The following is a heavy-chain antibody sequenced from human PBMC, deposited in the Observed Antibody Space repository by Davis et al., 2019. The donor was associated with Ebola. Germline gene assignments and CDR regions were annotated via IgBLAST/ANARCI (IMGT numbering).Heavy chain of an antibody. V-gene: IGHV3-23*01. D-gene: IGHD1-7*01. CDR1: VITFSSYA. Sequence: GESLKISCPDSVITFSSYAMTWVRQAPGKGLEWVSAISGSGGTTYYADSVKGRFTISRDNSKKTLYLQMNSLRAEDTAVYYCARLNAALQLEVLIHYYGMDVWGQGTTVTVSS. J-gene: IGHJ6*02. CDR2: ISGSGGTT. CDR3: ARLNAALQLEVLIHYYGMDV.